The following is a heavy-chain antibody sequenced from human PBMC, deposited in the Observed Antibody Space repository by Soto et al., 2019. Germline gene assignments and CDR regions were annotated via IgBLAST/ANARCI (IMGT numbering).Heavy chain of an antibody. Sequence: GGSLRLSCTASGFTLQNYAMAWVRQAPGKGLEWVSTLIGGHYGTAYSYSVKGRFTVSRDNSKNCLYLQMNSLGVEDAAMYFCAKGKSTGDIDWFDPWGQGSLVTVSS. V-gene: IGHV3-23*01. D-gene: IGHD3-10*01. CDR2: LIGGHYGT. J-gene: IGHJ5*02. CDR1: GFTLQNYA. CDR3: AKGKSTGDIDWFDP.